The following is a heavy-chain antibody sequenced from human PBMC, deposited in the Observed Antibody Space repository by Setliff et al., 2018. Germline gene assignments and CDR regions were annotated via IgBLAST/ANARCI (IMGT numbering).Heavy chain of an antibody. CDR2: TSVYNGDT. J-gene: IGHJ4*02. V-gene: IGHV1-18*01. D-gene: IGHD5-18*01. Sequence: ASVTVSCKASGYTFRNYAFAWVRQAPGQGLEWVGWTSVYNGDTNYAQKFQGRVTLTTDTSTSTAYMELRSLTSDDSAFYYCARAPSVELVTIRTNSWFTYWGQGTLVTVSS. CDR3: ARAPSVELVTIRTNSWFTY. CDR1: GYTFRNYA.